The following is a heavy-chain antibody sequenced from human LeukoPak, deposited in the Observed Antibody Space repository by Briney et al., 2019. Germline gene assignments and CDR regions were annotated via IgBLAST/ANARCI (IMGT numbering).Heavy chain of an antibody. J-gene: IGHJ4*02. CDR2: INPNSGGA. CDR1: GYTFTGYY. V-gene: IGHV1-2*02. Sequence: ASVKVSCKASGYTFTGYYMHWVRQAPGQGLEWMGWINPNSGGATYAQRFQGRVTLTRDTSISTAYMELRRLNSDDTAVYSCARSYASSPSSAHFDNWGQGTLVTVSS. CDR3: ARSYASSPSSAHFDN. D-gene: IGHD3-22*01.